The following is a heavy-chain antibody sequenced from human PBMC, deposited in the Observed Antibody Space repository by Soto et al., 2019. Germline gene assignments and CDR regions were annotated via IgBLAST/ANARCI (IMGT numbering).Heavy chain of an antibody. D-gene: IGHD4-17*01. CDR2: MNPNSGNT. V-gene: IGHV1-8*01. CDR3: APGGWGYDYGDYYFRY. CDR1: GYTFTSYD. J-gene: IGHJ4*02. Sequence: GASVKVSCKASGYTFTSYDINWVRQATGQGLEWMGWMNPNSGNTGYAQKFQGRATMTRNTSISTAYMELSSLRSEDTAVYYCAPGGWGYDYGDYYFRYWGQGTLVTVSS.